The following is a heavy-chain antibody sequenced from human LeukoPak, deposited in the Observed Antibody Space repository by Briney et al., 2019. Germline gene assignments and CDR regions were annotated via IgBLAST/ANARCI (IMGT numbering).Heavy chain of an antibody. CDR1: GGSISTYY. V-gene: IGHV4-59*01. CDR3: ARGGAARLHFQN. D-gene: IGHD6-6*01. Sequence: SETLSLTCTVSGGSISTYYWNWLRQPPGKGLEWLGYIYHSGSTNYNPSLQSRVTISVDTSKNQFSLNLNPVTAADTAVYYCARGGAARLHFQNWGQGTLVTVSS. J-gene: IGHJ1*01. CDR2: IYHSGST.